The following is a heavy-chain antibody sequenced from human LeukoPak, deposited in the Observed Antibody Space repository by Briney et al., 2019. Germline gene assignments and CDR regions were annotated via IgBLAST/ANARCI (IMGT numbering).Heavy chain of an antibody. CDR2: INTDESST. Sequence: GGSLRLSCAASGFTFSTYWMHWVRQAPGKGLVWVSRINTDESSTTYADSVKGRFTISRDNAKNTLYLQMNSLRAEDTAVYYCARESDCSTTSCSSVDSWGQGTLVTVSS. CDR1: GFTFSTYW. J-gene: IGHJ4*02. V-gene: IGHV3-74*01. CDR3: ARESDCSTTSCSSVDS. D-gene: IGHD2-2*01.